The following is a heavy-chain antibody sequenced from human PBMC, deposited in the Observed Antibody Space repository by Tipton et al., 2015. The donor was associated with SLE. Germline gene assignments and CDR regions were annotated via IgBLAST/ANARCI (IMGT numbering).Heavy chain of an antibody. J-gene: IGHJ3*02. CDR1: GGSFSGYY. V-gene: IGHV4-34*01. CDR2: INHSGST. D-gene: IGHD4-11*01. Sequence: TLSLTCAVYGGSFSGYYWSWIRQPPGKGLEWIGEINHSGSTNYNPSLKSRVTISVGTSKNQFSLKLSSVTAADTAVYYCARATVRRFFDIWGQGTMVTVSS. CDR3: ARATVRRFFDI.